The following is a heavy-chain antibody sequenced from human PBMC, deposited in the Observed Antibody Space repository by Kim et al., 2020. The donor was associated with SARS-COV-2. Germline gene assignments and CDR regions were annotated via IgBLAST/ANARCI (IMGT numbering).Heavy chain of an antibody. CDR2: ISYDGSNK. V-gene: IGHV3-30*18. CDR1: GFTFSSYG. J-gene: IGHJ4*02. Sequence: GGSLRLSCAASGFTFSSYGMHWVRQAPGKGLEWVAVISYDGSNKYYADSVKGRFTISRDNSKNMLYLQMNSLRAEDTAVYYCAKDRDGYNSGFDYWGQGT. CDR3: AKDRDGYNSGFDY. D-gene: IGHD5-12*01.